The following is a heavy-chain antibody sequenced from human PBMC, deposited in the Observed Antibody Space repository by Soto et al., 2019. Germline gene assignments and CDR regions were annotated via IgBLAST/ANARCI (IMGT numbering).Heavy chain of an antibody. J-gene: IGHJ4*02. CDR3: ARGRPMLGAKTFFDY. D-gene: IGHD1-26*01. CDR2: ISYSGTT. Sequence: SETLSLTCKVSGDSVSSGRDFWSWIRQHPGMALEWIGYISYSGTTYYTPSLRSRVSISIDTSQNQFSLRLDSVTAADKAVYYCARGRPMLGAKTFFDYWGQGTRVTVSS. CDR1: GDSVSSGRDF. V-gene: IGHV4-31*03.